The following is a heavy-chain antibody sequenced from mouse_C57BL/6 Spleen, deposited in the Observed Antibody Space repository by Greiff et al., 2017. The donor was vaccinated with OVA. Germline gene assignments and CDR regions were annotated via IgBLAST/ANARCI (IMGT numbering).Heavy chain of an antibody. CDR1: GYTFTDYY. CDR2: IYPGSGNT. V-gene: IGHV1-76*01. Sequence: VMLVESGAELVRPGASVKLSCKASGYTFTDYYINWVKQRPGQGLEWIARIYPGSGNTYYNEKFKGKATLTAEKSSSTAYMQLSSLTSEDSAVYFCARTPGTDYAMDYWGQGTSVTVSS. D-gene: IGHD4-1*01. CDR3: ARTPGTDYAMDY. J-gene: IGHJ4*01.